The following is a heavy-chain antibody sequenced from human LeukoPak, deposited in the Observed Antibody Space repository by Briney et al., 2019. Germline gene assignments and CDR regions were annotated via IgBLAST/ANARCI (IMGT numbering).Heavy chain of an antibody. CDR3: ARSVNYDSGLIRGAFDI. J-gene: IGHJ3*02. V-gene: IGHV4-59*01. Sequence: SETLSLSCTVSGGSISSYYWSWIRQPPGKGLEWIGYIYYSGSTNYNPSLKSRVTISVDTSKNQFSLKLSSVTAADTAVYYCARSVNYDSGLIRGAFDIWGQGTMVTVSS. CDR1: GGSISSYY. CDR2: IYYSGST. D-gene: IGHD3-10*01.